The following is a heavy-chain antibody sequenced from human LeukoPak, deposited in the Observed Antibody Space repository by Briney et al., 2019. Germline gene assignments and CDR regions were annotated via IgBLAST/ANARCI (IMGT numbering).Heavy chain of an antibody. CDR2: IYYSGST. Sequence: SETLSLTCTVSGGSISSYYWSWIRQPPGKGLEWIGYIYYSGSTNYNPSLKSRVTISVDTSKNQFSLKLSSVTAADTAVYYCARDRIAAAGSAPRWFDPWGQGTLVTVSS. CDR1: GGSISSYY. J-gene: IGHJ5*02. CDR3: ARDRIAAAGSAPRWFDP. D-gene: IGHD6-13*01. V-gene: IGHV4-59*01.